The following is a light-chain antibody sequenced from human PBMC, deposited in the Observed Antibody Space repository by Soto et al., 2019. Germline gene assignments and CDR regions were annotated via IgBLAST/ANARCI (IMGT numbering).Light chain of an antibody. J-gene: IGKJ1*01. CDR3: QQYNNWST. CDR1: QSVSSS. V-gene: IGKV3-15*01. CDR2: GAS. Sequence: EIVMTQSPATLSLSPGERATLSCRASQSVSSSLAWYQQKPGQALRLLIYGASTRATGIPDRFSGSGSETEFTLTISSLQAADFAIYYCQQYNNWSTCGQGTKVEIK.